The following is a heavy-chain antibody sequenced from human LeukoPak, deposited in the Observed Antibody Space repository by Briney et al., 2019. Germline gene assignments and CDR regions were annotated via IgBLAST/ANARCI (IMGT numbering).Heavy chain of an antibody. CDR1: GVYFSSYW. J-gene: IGHJ5*02. CDR3: ARESWSSLT. V-gene: IGHV3-7*01. Sequence: GGSLRLSCAASGVYFSSYWMSWVRQAPGKGLEWVANIKGDGNGNNYVDSVKGRFTISRDNAKNSLYLQMNSLRAEDTAVYYCARESWSSLTWGQGTLVTVSS. CDR2: IKGDGNGN. D-gene: IGHD2-2*01.